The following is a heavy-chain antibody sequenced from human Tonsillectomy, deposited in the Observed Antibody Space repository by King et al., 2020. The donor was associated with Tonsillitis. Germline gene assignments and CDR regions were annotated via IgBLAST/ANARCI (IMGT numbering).Heavy chain of an antibody. V-gene: IGHV3-30*02. CDR3: AKHQKLLSFGELTNYGLDV. Sequence: VQLVESGGGVVQPGGSLRLSCAASGFSFNNYGMHWVRQAPGKGLEWVAFIRYDGSNKYYADSVKGRFTISRDNSKHTLYLQMSSLRAEDTAVYFCAKHQKLLSFGELTNYGLDVWGQGTTVTVSS. CDR2: IRYDGSNK. D-gene: IGHD3-10*01. CDR1: GFSFNNYG. J-gene: IGHJ6*02.